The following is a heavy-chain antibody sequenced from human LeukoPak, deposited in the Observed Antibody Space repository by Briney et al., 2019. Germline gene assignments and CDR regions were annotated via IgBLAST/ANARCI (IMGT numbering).Heavy chain of an antibody. V-gene: IGHV3-11*01. CDR1: GFAFSDYY. CDR2: ISSSGSII. J-gene: IGHJ4*02. Sequence: GGSLRLSCAVSGFAFSDYYMSWIRQAPGKGLERVSYISSSGSIIYYGDSVKGRFTISRDNAKNSLHLQMNSLRAEDTAVYYCARPRSVAGPIDYWGQGTLVTVSS. D-gene: IGHD6-19*01. CDR3: ARPRSVAGPIDY.